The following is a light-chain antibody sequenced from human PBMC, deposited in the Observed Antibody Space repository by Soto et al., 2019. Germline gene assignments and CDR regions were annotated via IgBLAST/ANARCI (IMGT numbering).Light chain of an antibody. CDR2: KAS. CDR3: QQYLNRWT. CDR1: QSISTW. V-gene: IGKV1-5*03. Sequence: DIQMTQSPSTLSASVGDRDTITCRASQSISTWLAWYQQKPGKAPKLLIYKASSLEGGVPSRFSGSGSGTEFTLTISSLQPDDFATYYCQQYLNRWTFGQGTEVDIK. J-gene: IGKJ1*01.